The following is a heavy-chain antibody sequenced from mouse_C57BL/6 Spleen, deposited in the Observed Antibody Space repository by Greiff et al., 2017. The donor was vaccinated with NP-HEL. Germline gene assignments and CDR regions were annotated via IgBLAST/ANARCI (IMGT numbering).Heavy chain of an antibody. V-gene: IGHV1-15*01. CDR1: GYTFTDYE. CDR2: IDPETGGT. D-gene: IGHD1-1*01. Sequence: VQLVESGAELVRPGASVTLSCKASGYTFTDYEMHWVKQTPVHGLEWIGAIDPETGGTAYNQKFKGKAILTADKSSSTAYMELRSLTSEDSAVYYCTRLLLRSFDYWGQGTTLTVSS. J-gene: IGHJ2*01. CDR3: TRLLLRSFDY.